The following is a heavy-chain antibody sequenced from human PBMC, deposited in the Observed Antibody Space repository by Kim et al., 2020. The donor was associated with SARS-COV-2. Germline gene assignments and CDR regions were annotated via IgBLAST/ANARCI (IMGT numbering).Heavy chain of an antibody. CDR2: IYYSGST. CDR1: GGSISSSSYY. J-gene: IGHJ6*02. CDR3: VSSWGLNYDFWSGHYAIEYYYYGMDV. D-gene: IGHD3-3*01. Sequence: SETLSLTCTVSGGSISSSSYYWGWIRQPPGKGLEWIGSIYYSGSTYYNPSLKSRVTISVDTSKNQFSLKLSSVTAADTAVYYCVSSWGLNYDFWSGHYAIEYYYYGMDVWGQGTTVTVSS. V-gene: IGHV4-39*01.